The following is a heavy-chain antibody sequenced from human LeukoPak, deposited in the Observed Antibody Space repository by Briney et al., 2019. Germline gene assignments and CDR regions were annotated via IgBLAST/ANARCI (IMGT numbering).Heavy chain of an antibody. J-gene: IGHJ4*02. CDR2: ISSSGST. D-gene: IGHD4-17*01. CDR1: SGSIISYF. Sequence: SETLSLTCTVSSGSIISYFWSWVRQPPGRGLEWIGFISSSGSTSYNPSLGSRVTISVDTSKNQFSLRLSSVTAADTAIYYCARHYGSAKFFDYWSQGILVTVSS. V-gene: IGHV4-59*08. CDR3: ARHYGSAKFFDY.